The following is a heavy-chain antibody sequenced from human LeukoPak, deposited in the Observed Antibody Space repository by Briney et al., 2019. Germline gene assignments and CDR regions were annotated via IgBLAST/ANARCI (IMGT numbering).Heavy chain of an antibody. Sequence: SVKVSCKASGGTFSSYAISWVRQAPGQGLEWMGGIIPIFGTANYAQKFQGRVTITTDESTSTAYMELSSLRSEDTAVYYCAMSMRQLVTVRFDPWGQGTLSPSPQ. V-gene: IGHV1-69*05. CDR2: IIPIFGTA. D-gene: IGHD6-6*01. CDR1: GGTFSSYA. J-gene: IGHJ5*02. CDR3: AMSMRQLVTVRFDP.